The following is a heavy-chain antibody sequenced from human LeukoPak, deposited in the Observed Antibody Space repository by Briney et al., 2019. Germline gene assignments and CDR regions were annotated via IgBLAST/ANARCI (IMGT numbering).Heavy chain of an antibody. CDR3: ATVTGYSSSWWYFDY. V-gene: IGHV1-24*01. Sequence: ASVKVSCKVSGYTLTELSMHWVRQAPGKGLEWMGGFDPEDGETIYAQKFQGRVTMTEDTSTDTAYMELSSLRSEDTAVYYCATVTGYSSSWWYFDYWGQGTLVTVSS. CDR2: FDPEDGET. D-gene: IGHD6-13*01. J-gene: IGHJ4*02. CDR1: GYTLTELS.